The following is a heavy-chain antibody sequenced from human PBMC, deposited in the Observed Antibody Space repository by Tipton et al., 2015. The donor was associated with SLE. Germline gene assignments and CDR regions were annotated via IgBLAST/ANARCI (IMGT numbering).Heavy chain of an antibody. CDR1: GGSISSYY. J-gene: IGHJ5*02. Sequence: TLSLTCTVSGGSISSYYWSWIRQPPGKGLEWIGYIYYSGSTYYNPSLKSRVTISVDTSKNQFSLKLSSVTAADTAVYYCAISEGEWLLLSWFDPWGQGTLVTVSS. V-gene: IGHV4-59*04. D-gene: IGHD3-3*01. CDR2: IYYSGST. CDR3: AISEGEWLLLSWFDP.